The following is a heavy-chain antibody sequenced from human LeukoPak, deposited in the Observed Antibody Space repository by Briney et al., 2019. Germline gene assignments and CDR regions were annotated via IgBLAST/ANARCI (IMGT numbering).Heavy chain of an antibody. Sequence: ASVKVSCKVSGYTLTELSMHWVRQAPGKGLEWMGGFDPEDGETIYAQKFQGRVTMTEDTSTDTAYMELSSLRSEDTAVYYCATGVLAAAGTPFDYWGQGTLVTVSS. J-gene: IGHJ4*02. CDR1: GYTLTELS. CDR3: ATGVLAAAGTPFDY. V-gene: IGHV1-24*01. D-gene: IGHD6-13*01. CDR2: FDPEDGET.